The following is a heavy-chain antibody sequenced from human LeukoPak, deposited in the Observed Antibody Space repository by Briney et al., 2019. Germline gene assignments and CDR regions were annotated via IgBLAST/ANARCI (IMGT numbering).Heavy chain of an antibody. J-gene: IGHJ4*02. CDR3: ARGGTWLQSGGLSY. CDR2: ISNSGTTI. D-gene: IGHD5-24*01. Sequence: GGSLRLSCAASGFSFSDFYLTWIRQAPGKGLEWISYISNSGTTIYYADGVKGRFTVSRDNANNSLYLQMNSLRAEDTAIYYCARGGTWLQSGGLSYWGEGTLVTVSS. CDR1: GFSFSDFY. V-gene: IGHV3-11*01.